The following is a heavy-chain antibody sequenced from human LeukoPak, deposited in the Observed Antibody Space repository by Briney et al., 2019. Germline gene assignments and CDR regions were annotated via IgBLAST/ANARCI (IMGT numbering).Heavy chain of an antibody. V-gene: IGHV1-46*01. CDR1: GGTFSSYA. D-gene: IGHD3-22*01. J-gene: IGHJ4*02. Sequence: ASVRVSCKASGGTFSSYAISWVRQAPGQGLEWRGIINPSGGNTSYAQKFQGRVTMTRDMSTSTVYMELSSLRSEDTAVYYCARDQGYDSSGYYYYQFDYWGQGTLVTVSS. CDR2: INPSGGNT. CDR3: ARDQGYDSSGYYYYQFDY.